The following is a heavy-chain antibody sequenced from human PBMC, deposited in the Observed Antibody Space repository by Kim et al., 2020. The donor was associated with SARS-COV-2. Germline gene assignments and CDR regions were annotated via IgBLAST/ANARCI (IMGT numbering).Heavy chain of an antibody. D-gene: IGHD3-10*01. Sequence: SETLSLTCTVSGGSISSYYWSWIRQPAGKGLEWIGYIYYSGSTNYNPSLKSRVTISVDTSENQFSLKLSSVTAADTAVYYCARGLYFGSGSYPRPYYFDYWGQGTLVTVSS. CDR2: IYYSGST. V-gene: IGHV4-59*01. J-gene: IGHJ4*02. CDR3: ARGLYFGSGSYPRPYYFDY. CDR1: GGSISSYY.